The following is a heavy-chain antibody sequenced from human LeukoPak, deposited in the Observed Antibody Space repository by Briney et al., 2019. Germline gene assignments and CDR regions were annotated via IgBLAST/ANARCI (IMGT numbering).Heavy chain of an antibody. Sequence: SVKVSCKASGGTFSSYAISWVRQAPGQGLEWMGGIIPIFGTANYAQKYQGRVTITADESTSTAYMELSSLRSEDTAVYYCARGPRSYYDILTGYYPFDYWGQGTLVTVSS. D-gene: IGHD3-9*01. J-gene: IGHJ4*02. CDR2: IIPIFGTA. CDR3: ARGPRSYYDILTGYYPFDY. CDR1: GGTFSSYA. V-gene: IGHV1-69*13.